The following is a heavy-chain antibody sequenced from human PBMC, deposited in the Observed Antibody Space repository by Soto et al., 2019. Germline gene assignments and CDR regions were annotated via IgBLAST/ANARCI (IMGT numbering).Heavy chain of an antibody. CDR2: IYYSGST. V-gene: IGHV4-30-4*01. CDR1: GCSISSVDYY. Sequence: SETLTLTCTLSGCSISSVDYYWRWIPPPLGKGLEWIGYIYYSGSTYYNPSLKSRVTISVDTSKNQFSLKLSSVTAADTAVYYCARESLWTTVVTPNYYYGMDVWGQGTTVT. CDR3: ARESLWTTVVTPNYYYGMDV. D-gene: IGHD4-17*01. J-gene: IGHJ6*02.